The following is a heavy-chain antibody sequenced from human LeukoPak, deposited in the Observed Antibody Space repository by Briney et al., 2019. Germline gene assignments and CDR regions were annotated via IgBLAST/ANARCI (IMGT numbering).Heavy chain of an antibody. V-gene: IGHV4-34*01. CDR2: INHSGST. J-gene: IGHJ6*03. CDR1: GGSFSGYY. CDR3: ARSRGYCSSTSCRYYYYYYMDV. Sequence: PSETLSLTCAVYGGSFSGYYWSWIRQPPGKGLEWIGEINHSGSTNYNPSLKSRVTISVDTSKNQLSLKLSSVTAADTAVYYCARSRGYCSSTSCRYYYYYYMDVWGKGTTVTVSS. D-gene: IGHD2-2*01.